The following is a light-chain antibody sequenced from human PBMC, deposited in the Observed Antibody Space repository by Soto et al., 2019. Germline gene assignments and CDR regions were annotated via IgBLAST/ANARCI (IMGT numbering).Light chain of an antibody. V-gene: IGKV3-20*01. J-gene: IGKJ1*01. Sequence: EIVLTQSPGTLSLSPGERATLSCRAGRSVSSSYLAWYQQKPGQAPRLLIYGASSRAADGPERFTDIPDRFSGSGSGTDFTLTISRLEPEDFAVLYCQQYGSSPRTFGQGTKVEIK. CDR3: QQYGSSPRT. CDR1: RSVSSSY. CDR2: GAS.